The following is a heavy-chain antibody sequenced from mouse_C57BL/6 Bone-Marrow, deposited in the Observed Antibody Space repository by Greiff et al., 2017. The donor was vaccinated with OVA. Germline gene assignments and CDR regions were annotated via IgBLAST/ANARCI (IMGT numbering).Heavy chain of an antibody. D-gene: IGHD3-2*02. J-gene: IGHJ2*01. CDR3: ARWGQLRLRDY. V-gene: IGHV1-80*01. CDR1: GYAFSSYW. CDR2: IYPGDGDT. Sequence: QVQLQQSGAELVKPGASVKISCKASGYAFSSYWMNWVKQRPGKGLEWIGQIYPGDGDTNYNGKFKGKATLTADKSSSTAYMQLSSLTSEDSAVYFCARWGQLRLRDYWGQGTTLTVSS.